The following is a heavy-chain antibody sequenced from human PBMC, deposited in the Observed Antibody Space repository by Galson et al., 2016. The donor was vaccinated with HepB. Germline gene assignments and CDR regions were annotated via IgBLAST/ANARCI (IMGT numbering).Heavy chain of an antibody. CDR2: ITGSGSRT. V-gene: IGHV3-23*01. D-gene: IGHD4/OR15-4a*01. J-gene: IGHJ4*02. Sequence: SLRLSCAASGFIFSNYALTWVRQTPGKGLEWVSSITGSGSRTYYAVSVEGRYTISRDNSKNTVYLQMNSLRPEDTAVYYCAKARRLGGNYLRVHFDYWGQGTLVTVSS. CDR1: GFIFSNYA. CDR3: AKARRLGGNYLRVHFDY.